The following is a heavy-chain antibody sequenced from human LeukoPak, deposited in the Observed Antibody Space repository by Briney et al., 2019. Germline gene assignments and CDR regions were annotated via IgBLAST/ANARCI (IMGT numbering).Heavy chain of an antibody. CDR3: VKDNSGPGYYYGMDV. D-gene: IGHD5-12*01. J-gene: IGHJ6*04. V-gene: IGHV3-23*01. Sequence: PGGSLRLSCAASGFTFSSYAMSWVRQAPGKGLEWVSAISGSGGSTYYADSVKGRFTISRDNSKNTLYLQMNSLRAEDTAVYYCVKDNSGPGYYYGMDVWGKGTTVTVSS. CDR2: ISGSGGST. CDR1: GFTFSSYA.